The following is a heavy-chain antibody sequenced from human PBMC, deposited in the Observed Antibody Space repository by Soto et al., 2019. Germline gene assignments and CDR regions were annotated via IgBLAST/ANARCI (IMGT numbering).Heavy chain of an antibody. J-gene: IGHJ4*02. V-gene: IGHV4-38-2*01. CDR3: ARARIVVAGTIVDY. CDR1: GYSISSGYY. D-gene: IGHD6-19*01. CDR2: IYHSGNT. Sequence: SETLSLTCAVSGYSISSGYYCGWIRQPPGKGLEWIGSIYHSGNTYYNPSLKSRVTISVGTSKNHFSLKLSSVTAADTAVYYCARARIVVAGTIVDYWGQGTLVTVSS.